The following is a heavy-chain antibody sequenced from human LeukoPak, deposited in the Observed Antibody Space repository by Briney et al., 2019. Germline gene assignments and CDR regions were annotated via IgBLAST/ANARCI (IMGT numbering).Heavy chain of an antibody. D-gene: IGHD6-19*01. CDR1: GYTFTSYG. V-gene: IGHV1-18*01. CDR2: ISAYNGNT. J-gene: IGHJ5*02. Sequence: GASVKVSCKASGYTFTSYGISWVRQAPGQGLEWMGWISAYNGNTNYTQKLQGRVTMTTDTSTSTAYMELRSLRSDDTAVYYCARGEQWLALGGTNWFDPWGQGTLVTVSS. CDR3: ARGEQWLALGGTNWFDP.